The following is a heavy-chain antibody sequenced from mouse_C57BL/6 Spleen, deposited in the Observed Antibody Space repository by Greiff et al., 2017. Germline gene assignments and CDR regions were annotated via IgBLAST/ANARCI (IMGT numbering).Heavy chain of an antibody. Sequence: QVTLKESGPGLLQPSQTLSLTCSFSGFSLRPSNMGIGWIRQPSGKGLEWLAPLWWNADKYYHPSFKSRLTISKDTSNNQVLLKITSVDTADTATYYRAQMKLRAPMDYWGQGTSVTVSS. CDR1: GFSLRPSNMG. CDR2: LWWNADK. J-gene: IGHJ4*01. D-gene: IGHD1-1*01. V-gene: IGHV8-5*01. CDR3: AQMKLRAPMDY.